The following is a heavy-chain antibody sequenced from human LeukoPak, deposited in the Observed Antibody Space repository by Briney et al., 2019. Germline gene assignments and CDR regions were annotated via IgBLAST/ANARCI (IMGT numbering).Heavy chain of an antibody. CDR3: ASSIAARPDY. CDR1: GGSISSSSYY. D-gene: IGHD6-6*01. J-gene: IGHJ4*02. Sequence: SETLSLTCIVSGGSISSSSYYWGWIRQPPGKGLEWIGSIYYSGSTYYNPSLKSRVTISVDTSKNQFSLKLSSVTAADTAVYYYASSIAARPDYWGQGTLVTVSP. CDR2: IYYSGST. V-gene: IGHV4-39*01.